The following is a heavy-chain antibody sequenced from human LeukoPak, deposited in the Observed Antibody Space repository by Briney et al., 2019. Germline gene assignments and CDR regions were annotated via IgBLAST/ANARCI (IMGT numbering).Heavy chain of an antibody. J-gene: IGHJ4*02. CDR1: GGSVSSSSYY. D-gene: IGHD6-13*01. CDR3: ARVGGQEQQLAFDY. Sequence: SETLSLTCTVSGGSVSSSSYYWGWIRQPPGKGLEWIGSIYYSGSTYYNPSLKSRVTISVDTSKNQFSLKLSSVTAADTAVYYCARVGGQEQQLAFDYWGQGTLVTVSS. V-gene: IGHV4-39*07. CDR2: IYYSGST.